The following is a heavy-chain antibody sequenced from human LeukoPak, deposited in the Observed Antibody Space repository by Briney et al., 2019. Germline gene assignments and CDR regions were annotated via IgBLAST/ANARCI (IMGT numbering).Heavy chain of an antibody. Sequence: SETLSLTCAVYGASLSSYYWSWIRQPAEEGLEWIGKINHSGSTNYNPSLKSRVTISVDTSKNQFSLKLSSVTAADTAVYYCARGNYDSSAYGNWFDSWGQGTLVTVSS. CDR2: INHSGST. J-gene: IGHJ5*01. CDR3: ARGNYDSSAYGNWFDS. CDR1: GASLSSYY. D-gene: IGHD3-22*01. V-gene: IGHV4-34*01.